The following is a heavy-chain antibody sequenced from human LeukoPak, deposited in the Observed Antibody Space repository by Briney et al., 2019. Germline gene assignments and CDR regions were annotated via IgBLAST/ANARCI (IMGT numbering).Heavy chain of an antibody. CDR2: IYHSGST. CDR1: GGSISSSNW. Sequence: SETLSLTCAVSGGSISSSNWWSWVRQPPGKGLEWIGEIYHSGSTYYNPSLKSRVTISVDTSKNQFSLKLSSVTAADTAVYYCARNPDCSGGSCSDYWGQGTLVTVSS. D-gene: IGHD2-15*01. V-gene: IGHV4-4*02. CDR3: ARNPDCSGGSCSDY. J-gene: IGHJ4*02.